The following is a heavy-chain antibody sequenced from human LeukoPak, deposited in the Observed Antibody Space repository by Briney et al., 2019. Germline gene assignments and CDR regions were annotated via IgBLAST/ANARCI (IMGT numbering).Heavy chain of an antibody. D-gene: IGHD3-10*01. Sequence: SETLSLTCTVSGGSISSYYWSWIRQPPAKGLEGIGYIYYSGSTNYNPSLKSRVTISVDTSKNQFSLKLSSVTAPHTAVYYCARVGSGKGAFDIWGQGTMVTVSS. V-gene: IGHV4-59*01. CDR3: ARVGSGKGAFDI. CDR2: IYYSGST. J-gene: IGHJ3*02. CDR1: GGSISSYY.